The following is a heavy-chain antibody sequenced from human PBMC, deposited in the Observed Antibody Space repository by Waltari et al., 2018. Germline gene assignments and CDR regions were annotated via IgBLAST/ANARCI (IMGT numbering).Heavy chain of an antibody. CDR1: GFTFSDYA. CDR2: IRNSDDTT. Sequence: EMHLLESGGSLAQPGESLRLSCAASGFTFSDYAMAWVRQAPGECLEWVSTIRNSDDTTYYAESVKGRFTISRDNSKSTLFLQMNSLRADDTAIYYCAKELERKPYYYYGWDVWGQGTTVTVSS. D-gene: IGHD1-1*01. V-gene: IGHV3-23*01. J-gene: IGHJ6*02. CDR3: AKELERKPYYYYGWDV.